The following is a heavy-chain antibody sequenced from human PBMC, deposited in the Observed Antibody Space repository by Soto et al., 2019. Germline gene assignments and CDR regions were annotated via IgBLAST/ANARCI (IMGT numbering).Heavy chain of an antibody. V-gene: IGHV3-30*04. Sequence: QVQLVESGGGVVQPGRSLRLSCAASEFTFNRHAMHGVRQAPGKGLARVAVISHAVRLKYYANSVKGRFTISRDNSMNRLDLQRSCLRAEDTAIYFCARRSGKVYATLHGPFDYWGQGPLVTVSS. J-gene: IGHJ4*02. CDR3: ARRSGKVYATLHGPFDY. D-gene: IGHD2-8*01. CDR2: ISHAVRLK. CDR1: EFTFNRHA.